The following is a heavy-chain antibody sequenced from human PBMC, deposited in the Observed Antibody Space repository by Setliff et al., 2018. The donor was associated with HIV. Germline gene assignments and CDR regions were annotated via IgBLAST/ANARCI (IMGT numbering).Heavy chain of an antibody. CDR1: GGTFSSYV. CDR3: ALPYCGGGNCWSSVSLPPAGWIDP. Sequence: SVKVSCKASGGTFSSYVISWVRQAPGQGPEWMGGIIPMYGVANYAQKFQGRVTITTDESTSTAYMELSSLRSEDTAVYYCALPYCGGGNCWSSVSLPPAGWIDPWGQGTLVTVSS. V-gene: IGHV1-69*05. D-gene: IGHD2-15*01. CDR2: IIPMYGVA. J-gene: IGHJ5*02.